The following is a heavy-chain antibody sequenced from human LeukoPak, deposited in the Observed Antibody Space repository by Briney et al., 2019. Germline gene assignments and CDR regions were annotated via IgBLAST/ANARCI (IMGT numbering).Heavy chain of an antibody. CDR2: INHSGST. CDR1: GGSFSGYY. J-gene: IGHJ5*02. V-gene: IGHV4-34*01. Sequence: PSETLSLTCAVYGGSFSGYYWSWIRQPPGKGLEWIGEINHSGSTNHNPSLKSRVTISVDTSKNQFSLKLSSVTAADTAVYYCARGQRRAYCSSTSCNNWFDPWGQGTLVTVSS. CDR3: ARGQRRAYCSSTSCNNWFDP. D-gene: IGHD2-2*01.